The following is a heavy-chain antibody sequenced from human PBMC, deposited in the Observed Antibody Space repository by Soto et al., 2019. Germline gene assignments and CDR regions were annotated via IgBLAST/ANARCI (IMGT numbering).Heavy chain of an antibody. CDR1: GFTFSDYG. Sequence: QVHLVESGGGVVQPGRSLRLSCAAPGFTFSDYGVNWVRQAPGKGLEWVALISYDGNTQYYADSVRGRFTISRDNSKNTLCLQMYSLRVEDTALYYCAKNGRMTLVGVAKGGFDSWGQGTLVTVSS. CDR2: ISYDGNTQ. J-gene: IGHJ4*02. CDR3: AKNGRMTLVGVAKGGFDS. D-gene: IGHD3-3*01. V-gene: IGHV3-30*18.